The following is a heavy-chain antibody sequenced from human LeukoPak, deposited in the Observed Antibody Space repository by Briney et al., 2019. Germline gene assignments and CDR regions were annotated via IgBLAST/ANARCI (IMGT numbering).Heavy chain of an antibody. CDR2: TYYRSNWIN. CDR3: ARDDVGRRYDY. J-gene: IGHJ4*02. V-gene: IGHV6-1*01. D-gene: IGHD1-26*01. Sequence: SQTLSLTFAISGDSVFSSTAAWNWNRQSPSRGLEWLGRTYYRSNWINEYAISVRGRIAINPDTSKNQFSLQLNSVTPEDTAVYFCARDDVGRRYDYWGQGIRVTVSS. CDR1: GDSVFSSTAA.